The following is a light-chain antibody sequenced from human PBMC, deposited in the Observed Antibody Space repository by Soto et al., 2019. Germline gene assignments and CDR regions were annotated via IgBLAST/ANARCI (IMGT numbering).Light chain of an antibody. J-gene: IGKJ1*01. CDR3: QQYGSSGT. Sequence: EIVFTQSPATLSLSPGERATISCRASQSLRSTSLAWYQQKPGQAPRLLIYGASNRATGIPDRFSSSGSGTDFTLTISRLEPEDFAVYYCQQYGSSGTFGQGTRWIS. CDR1: QSLRSTS. CDR2: GAS. V-gene: IGKV3-20*01.